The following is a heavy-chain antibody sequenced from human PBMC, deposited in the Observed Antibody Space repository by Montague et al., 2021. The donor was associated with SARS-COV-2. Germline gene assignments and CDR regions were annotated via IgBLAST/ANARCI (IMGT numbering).Heavy chain of an antibody. Sequence: SETLSLTCTVSGDSISSYYWSWIRQPAGKGLEWIGRIYSSGSTNYNPSLKSRVTMSVDTSRNQFSLKLTSVTAADTAVYYCARGRRSLWIGGLRPGKDWFDPWGQGTLVTVSS. V-gene: IGHV4-4*07. D-gene: IGHD3-10*01. CDR1: GDSISSYY. CDR2: IYSSGST. CDR3: ARGRRSLWIGGLRPGKDWFDP. J-gene: IGHJ5*02.